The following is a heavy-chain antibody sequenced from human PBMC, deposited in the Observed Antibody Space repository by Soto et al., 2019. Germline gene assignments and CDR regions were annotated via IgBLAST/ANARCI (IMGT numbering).Heavy chain of an antibody. D-gene: IGHD2-2*01. J-gene: IGHJ5*02. Sequence: QVQLVQSGGEVKRPGASVKVSCKTSGYTFSNYGITWVRQAPGQPLEWLGWISLYSDGTNYAQKFQGRVSMTTDTSTTTAYMEPSSLRSDDTAVYYCARVVPGAEAWFGPWGQGTLGTVSS. V-gene: IGHV1-18*01. CDR3: ARVVPGAEAWFGP. CDR2: ISLYSDGT. CDR1: GYTFSNYG.